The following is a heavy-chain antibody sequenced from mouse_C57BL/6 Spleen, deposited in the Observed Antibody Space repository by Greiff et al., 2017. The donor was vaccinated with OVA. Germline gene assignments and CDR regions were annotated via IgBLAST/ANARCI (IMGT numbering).Heavy chain of an antibody. CDR3: ARHEEGIGYYGSSYGFAY. D-gene: IGHD1-1*01. V-gene: IGHV1-62-2*01. J-gene: IGHJ3*01. Sequence: QVQLQQSGAELVKPGASVKLSCKASGYTFTEYTIHWVKQRSGQGLEWIGWFYPGSGSIKYNEKFKDKATLTADKSSSTVYMELSRLTSEDSAVYFCARHEEGIGYYGSSYGFAYWGQGTLVTVSA. CDR2: FYPGSGSI. CDR1: GYTFTEYT.